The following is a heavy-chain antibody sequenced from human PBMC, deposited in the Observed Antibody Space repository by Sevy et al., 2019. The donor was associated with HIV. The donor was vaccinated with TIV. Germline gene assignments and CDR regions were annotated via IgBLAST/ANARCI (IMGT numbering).Heavy chain of an antibody. D-gene: IGHD3-10*01. J-gene: IGHJ5*02. CDR1: GYTFTGYY. Sequence: ASVKVSCKASGYTFTGYYMHWVRQAPGQGLEWMGWINPNSGGTNYAQKFQGRVTMTRETSISTAYMELARLRSDDTAVYYWASRYGSGPTAFEPWGQGTLVTVSS. CDR2: INPNSGGT. CDR3: ASRYGSGPTAFEP. V-gene: IGHV1-2*02.